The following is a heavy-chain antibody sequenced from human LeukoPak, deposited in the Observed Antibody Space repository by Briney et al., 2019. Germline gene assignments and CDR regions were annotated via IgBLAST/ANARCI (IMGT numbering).Heavy chain of an antibody. CDR1: GGSINSGNW. D-gene: IGHD5/OR15-5a*01. J-gene: IGHJ3*02. V-gene: IGHV4-4*02. CDR2: IYHSGST. CDR3: ARTRVGCYSFCGFDI. Sequence: SETLSLTCAVSGGSINSGNWWSWVRQPPGEGLEWIGEIYHSGSTNYKPSLKSRLTISVDKSKNQCSLNLSSVTAADTAVYYCARTRVGCYSFCGFDIWGQGTMVTVSS.